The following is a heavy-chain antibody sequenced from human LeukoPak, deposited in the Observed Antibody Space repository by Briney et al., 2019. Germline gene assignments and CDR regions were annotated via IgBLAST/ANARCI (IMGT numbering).Heavy chain of an antibody. CDR2: INHSGST. D-gene: IGHD3-10*01. V-gene: IGHV4-34*01. J-gene: IGHJ4*02. CDR3: ARMPTYYYGSGSYLFDY. CDR1: GGSFSGYY. Sequence: SETLSLTCAVYGGSFSGYYWSWIRQPPGKGLEWLGEINHSGSTNYNPSLKSRVTISVDTSKNQFSLKLSSVTAADTAVYYCARMPTYYYGSGSYLFDYWGQGTLVTVSS.